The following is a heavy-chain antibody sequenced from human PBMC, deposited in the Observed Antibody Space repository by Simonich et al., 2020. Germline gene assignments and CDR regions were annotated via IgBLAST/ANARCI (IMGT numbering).Heavy chain of an antibody. V-gene: IGHV4-39*01. J-gene: IGHJ4*02. D-gene: IGHD2-8*01. CDR3: ARQRVLMVYAIDY. CDR2: IYYSGNT. Sequence: QLQLQESGPGLVKPSETLSLTCTVSGGSISSSSYYWGWIRQPPGKGLEWIGSIYYSGNTSYNPSLKIRVTISVDTSKNQVSLKRSSVTAADTAVYYCARQRVLMVYAIDYWGQGTLVTVSS. CDR1: GGSISSSSYY.